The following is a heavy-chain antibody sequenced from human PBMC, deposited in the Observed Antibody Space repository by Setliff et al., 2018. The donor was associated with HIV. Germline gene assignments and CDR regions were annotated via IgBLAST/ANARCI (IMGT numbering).Heavy chain of an antibody. Sequence: GSGPTLVNPTETLTLTCTVSGFSLSNTRMGVSWIRQPPGKALEWLAHIFPNDEKSYSASLKSRVTISEDTSKNQVVLTMTDMDPLDTATYYCARIRGPPTYLLARSPYYYLDYWGQGTLVTVSS. D-gene: IGHD2-21*01. CDR1: GFSLSNTRMG. V-gene: IGHV2-26*01. CDR3: ARIRGPPTYLLARSPYYYLDY. CDR2: IFPNDEK. J-gene: IGHJ4*02.